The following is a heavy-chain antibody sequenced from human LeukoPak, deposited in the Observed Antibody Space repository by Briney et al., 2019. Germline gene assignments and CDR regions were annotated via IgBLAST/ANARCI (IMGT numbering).Heavy chain of an antibody. CDR2: ISSSSSYI. CDR3: ARERTGGVGATRRPFDY. J-gene: IGHJ4*02. Sequence: GGSLRLSCAASGFTFSSYSMNWVRQAPGKGLEWVSSISSSSSYIYYADSVKGRFTISRDNAKNSLYLQMNSLRAEDTAVYYCARERTGGVGATRRPFDYWGQGTLVTVSS. V-gene: IGHV3-21*01. D-gene: IGHD1-26*01. CDR1: GFTFSSYS.